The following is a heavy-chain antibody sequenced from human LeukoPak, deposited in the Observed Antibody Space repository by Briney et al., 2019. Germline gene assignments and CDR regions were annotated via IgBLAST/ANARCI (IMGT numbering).Heavy chain of an antibody. V-gene: IGHV1-69*05. J-gene: IGHJ3*02. CDR2: IIPIFGTA. Sequence: SVKVSCKASGGTFSSYAISWVRQAPGQGLEWMGRIIPIFGTANYAQKFQGRVTITTDEPTSTAYMELSSLRSEDTAVYYCARDRFSRIYDFWSGYTWDIWGQGTMVTVSS. D-gene: IGHD3-3*01. CDR3: ARDRFSRIYDFWSGYTWDI. CDR1: GGTFSSYA.